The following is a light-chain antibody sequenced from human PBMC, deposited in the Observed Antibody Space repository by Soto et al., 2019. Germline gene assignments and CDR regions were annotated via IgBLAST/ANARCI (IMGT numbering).Light chain of an antibody. CDR3: QEYGSSRT. V-gene: IGKV3-20*01. J-gene: IGKJ1*01. Sequence: ELVLTQSPGTLSLSPGERATLSCRASQSVSSSYLAWYQQKPGQAPRLLIYDTSSRATGIPDRFSGSGSGRDFTLIISILDPEDFAVYYCQEYGSSRTFGQGTKVEVK. CDR1: QSVSSSY. CDR2: DTS.